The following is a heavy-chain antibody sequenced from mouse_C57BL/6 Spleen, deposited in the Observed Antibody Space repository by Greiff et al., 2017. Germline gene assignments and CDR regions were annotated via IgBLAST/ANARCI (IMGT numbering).Heavy chain of an antibody. Sequence: EVQLQQSGAELVRPGASVKLSCTASGFNIKDDYMHWVKQRPEQGLEWIGWIDPENGDTEYASKFQGKATITADTSSNTAYLQLSSLTSEDTAVYYCTDGYYVPFAYWGQGTLVTVSA. D-gene: IGHD2-3*01. V-gene: IGHV14-4*01. CDR2: IDPENGDT. J-gene: IGHJ3*01. CDR1: GFNIKDDY. CDR3: TDGYYVPFAY.